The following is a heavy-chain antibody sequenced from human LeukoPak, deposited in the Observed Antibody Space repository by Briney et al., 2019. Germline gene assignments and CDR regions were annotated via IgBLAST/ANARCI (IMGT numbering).Heavy chain of an antibody. CDR2: ISGSGGST. J-gene: IGHJ4*02. V-gene: IGHV3-23*01. CDR1: GFTFSSYW. D-gene: IGHD4-17*01. CDR3: AKVDRYPLSGDYSGDYFDY. Sequence: GGSLRLSCAASGFTFSSYWMSWVRQAPGKGLEWVSAISGSGGSTYYADSVKGRFTISRDNSKNTLYLQMNSLRAEDTAVYYCAKVDRYPLSGDYSGDYFDYWGQGTLVTVSS.